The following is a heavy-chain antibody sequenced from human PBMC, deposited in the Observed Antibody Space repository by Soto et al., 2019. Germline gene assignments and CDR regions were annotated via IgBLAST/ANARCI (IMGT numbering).Heavy chain of an antibody. V-gene: IGHV4-34*01. CDR2: VSHSGNT. CDR1: GGSFSGYY. D-gene: IGHD1-1*01. J-gene: IGHJ4*02. Sequence: QVQLQQWGAGLLKPSETLSLTCAVYGGSFSGYYWSWIRQPPGKGLEWIGEVSHSGNTNYNPSLKSRLTISVDTSKNQFSLNLSSVTAADTAVYYCARSRGVRQCDFWGQGTLFTVSS. CDR3: ARSRGVRQCDF.